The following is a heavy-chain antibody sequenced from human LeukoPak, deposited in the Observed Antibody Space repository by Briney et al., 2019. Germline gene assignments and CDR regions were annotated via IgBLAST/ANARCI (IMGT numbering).Heavy chain of an antibody. CDR3: ARALQTGDGLSHWFDP. Sequence: GASVKVSCKASGYTFTGYYMHWVRQAPGQGLEWMGWINPNSGGTNYAQKFQGRVTMTRDTSISTAYMELSRLRSDDTAVYYCARALQTGDGLSHWFDPWGQGTLVTVSS. CDR1: GYTFTGYY. D-gene: IGHD3-16*01. CDR2: INPNSGGT. V-gene: IGHV1-2*02. J-gene: IGHJ5*02.